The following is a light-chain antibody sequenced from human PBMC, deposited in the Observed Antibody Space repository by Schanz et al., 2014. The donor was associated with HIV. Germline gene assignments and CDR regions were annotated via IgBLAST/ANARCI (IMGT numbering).Light chain of an antibody. Sequence: EMVFPTSAFPLSFSPGSLSPLSCSASQSVTSNYLAWYQQKPGQAPSLLIYGASSRASGIPDRFSGSGSGTVFTLAISRLEPEDFAFYYCQQRSNLPLLTFCGGTKVEIK. J-gene: IGKJ4*01. V-gene: IGKV3D-20*02. CDR2: GAS. CDR3: QQRSNLPLLT. CDR1: QSVTSNY.